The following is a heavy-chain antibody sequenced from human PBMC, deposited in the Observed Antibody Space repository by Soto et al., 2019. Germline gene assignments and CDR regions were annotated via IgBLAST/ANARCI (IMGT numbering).Heavy chain of an antibody. J-gene: IGHJ4*02. CDR3: ARTLPNRQLFDS. Sequence: NPSETLSLTCTVSGGSISSYYWSWIRQPPGKGLEWIGYIYYSGSTNYNPSLKSRVTISVDTSKNQFSLKLSSVTAADTAVYYCARTLPNRQLFDSWSQGTLVTVSS. D-gene: IGHD1-1*01. V-gene: IGHV4-59*01. CDR2: IYYSGST. CDR1: GGSISSYY.